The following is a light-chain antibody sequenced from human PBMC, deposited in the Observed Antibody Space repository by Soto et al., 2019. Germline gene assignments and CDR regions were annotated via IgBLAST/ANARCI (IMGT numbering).Light chain of an antibody. CDR1: QSVRSN. J-gene: IGKJ3*01. CDR3: QQYNNWPPFT. CDR2: EAS. Sequence: EIVMTQSPGTLSVSPGERATLSCRASQSVRSNLAWYQQKPGQAPRLLIYEASTMATGIPARFSGSGSGTDVTLISSSPQFEDFAVYHCQQYNNWPPFTFGPGTKVYIK. V-gene: IGKV3-15*01.